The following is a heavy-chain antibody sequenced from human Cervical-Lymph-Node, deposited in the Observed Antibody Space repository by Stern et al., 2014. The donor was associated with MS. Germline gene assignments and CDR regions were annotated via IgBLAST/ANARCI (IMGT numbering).Heavy chain of an antibody. D-gene: IGHD1-26*01. J-gene: IGHJ6*02. Sequence: VQLEESGGGVVQPGRSLRLSCAASGFTFSSYGMHWVRQAPGKGLEWVAVVSYDGSNQDYADSVKGRFTITRDNSKNTLYMQMNSLRAEDTAVYYCAKDLGGSYYHYYYGMDVWGQGTTVTVSS. CDR3: AKDLGGSYYHYYYGMDV. CDR1: GFTFSSYG. V-gene: IGHV3-30*18. CDR2: VSYDGSNQ.